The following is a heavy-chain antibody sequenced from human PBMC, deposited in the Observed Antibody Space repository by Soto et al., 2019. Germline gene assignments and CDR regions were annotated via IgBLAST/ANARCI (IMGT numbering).Heavy chain of an antibody. V-gene: IGHV3-48*02. D-gene: IGHD4-17*01. CDR2: ITSSGDSI. CDR3: ARLPKGSTVTS. CDR1: GFRFSDHS. Sequence: GGSLRLSCVASGFRFSDHSMNWVRQAPGKGLEWVSYITSSGDSIQYADSVKGRFTVSRDNAKNSLFLHMNSLRDDDTAVYYCARLPKGSTVTSWGQGTLVTVSS. J-gene: IGHJ4*02.